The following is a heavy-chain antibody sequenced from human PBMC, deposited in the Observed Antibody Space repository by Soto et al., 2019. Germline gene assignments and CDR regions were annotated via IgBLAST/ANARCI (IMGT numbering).Heavy chain of an antibody. V-gene: IGHV3-7*03. CDR1: GFTFTTYW. Sequence: GSLRLSCVASGFTFTTYWMSWVRQAPGKGLEWVANIRQDGGAQYYVDSVKGRFTISRDNAKNSVYLQMDSLRVEDTAVYYCVRGGHGSGSYLGSSWGQGILVTVSS. CDR2: IRQDGGAQ. D-gene: IGHD3-10*01. J-gene: IGHJ5*02. CDR3: VRGGHGSGSYLGSS.